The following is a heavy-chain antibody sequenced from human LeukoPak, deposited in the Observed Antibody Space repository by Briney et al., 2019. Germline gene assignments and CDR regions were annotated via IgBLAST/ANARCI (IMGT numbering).Heavy chain of an antibody. Sequence: GGSLRLSCAASGFTFSDYSMNWVRQSPGKGLEWVSYIGSSSDTVYYADSVKGRFTISRDNGKNSLYFQMNSLRDEDTAVYYCARDGHGDYLFDYWGQGTLVTVSS. CDR2: IGSSSDTV. V-gene: IGHV3-48*02. J-gene: IGHJ4*02. CDR3: ARDGHGDYLFDY. D-gene: IGHD4-17*01. CDR1: GFTFSDYS.